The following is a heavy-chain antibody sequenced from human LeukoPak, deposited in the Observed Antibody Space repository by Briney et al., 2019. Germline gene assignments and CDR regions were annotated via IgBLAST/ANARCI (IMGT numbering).Heavy chain of an antibody. D-gene: IGHD5-12*01. J-gene: IGHJ4*02. CDR3: ARRRSGGKEFDY. CDR1: GYSFTSYW. V-gene: IGHV5-51*01. CDR2: IYPGDSDT. Sequence: GESRKISFKGSGYSFTSYWIPWGGQIPGKGLDGMGIIYPGDSDTRYSPSFQGQVTTSADKSIRTAYLQWSSLKDSDPAMYYCARRRSGGKEFDYWGQGTLVTVSS.